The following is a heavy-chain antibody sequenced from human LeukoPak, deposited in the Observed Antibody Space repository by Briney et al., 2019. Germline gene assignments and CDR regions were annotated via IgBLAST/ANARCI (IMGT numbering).Heavy chain of an antibody. CDR2: TYYRSKWYN. CDR1: GDSVSSNSAA. D-gene: IGHD3-10*01. V-gene: IGHV6-1*01. CDR3: AKAKVRGVTNYYYYGMDV. Sequence: SQTLSLTCAISGDSVSSNSAAWNWIRQSPSRGLEWLGRTYYRSKWYNDYAVSVKSRITINPDTSKNQFSLQLNSVTPEDTAVYYCAKAKVRGVTNYYYYGMDVWGQGTTVTVSS. J-gene: IGHJ6*02.